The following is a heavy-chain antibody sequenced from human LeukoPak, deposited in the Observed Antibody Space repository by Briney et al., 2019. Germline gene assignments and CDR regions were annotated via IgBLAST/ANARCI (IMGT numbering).Heavy chain of an antibody. Sequence: PSQTLSLTCTVSGGSISSGDYYWSWIRQPPGKGLEWIGYIYYSGSTYYSPSLKSRVTISVDTSKNQFSLKLSSVTAADTAVYYCARFPSFSSSWLYYYYYYMDVWGKGTTVTVSS. CDR3: ARFPSFSSSWLYYYYYYMDV. J-gene: IGHJ6*03. V-gene: IGHV4-30-4*08. CDR2: IYYSGST. CDR1: GGSISSGDYY. D-gene: IGHD6-13*01.